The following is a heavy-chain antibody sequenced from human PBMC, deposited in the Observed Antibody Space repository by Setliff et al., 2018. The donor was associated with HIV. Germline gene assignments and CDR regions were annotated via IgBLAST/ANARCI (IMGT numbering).Heavy chain of an antibody. CDR2: IYPDDSAT. D-gene: IGHD3-16*01. CDR3: AKHGFERKSPYNWFDS. V-gene: IGHV5-51*01. CDR1: GYSFSDNW. J-gene: IGHJ5*01. Sequence: GESLKISCKGFGYSFSDNWIGWVRQMPGKGLEWMGIIYPDDSATRYSPSFQGQVTISADKPINTAYLRWRSLRASDTAIYFCAKHGFERKSPYNWFDSWGQGTLVTVSS.